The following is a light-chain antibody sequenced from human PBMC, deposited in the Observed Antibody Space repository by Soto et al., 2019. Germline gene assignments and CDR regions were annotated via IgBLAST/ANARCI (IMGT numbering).Light chain of an antibody. CDR3: AAWDDSLSGV. Sequence: QSVLTQAPSASGTPGQRVTISCSGSSSNIGVNYVYWYQQVPGTAPKLLVFDDNQRPSGVPDRFSGSKSGTSASLAISGLRSEDEGDYYCAAWDDSLSGVFGGGTKLTVL. CDR2: DDN. J-gene: IGLJ2*01. V-gene: IGLV1-47*02. CDR1: SSNIGVNY.